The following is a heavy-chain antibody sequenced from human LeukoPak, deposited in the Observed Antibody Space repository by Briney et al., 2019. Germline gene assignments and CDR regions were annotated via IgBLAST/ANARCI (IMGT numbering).Heavy chain of an antibody. V-gene: IGHV3-74*03. CDR1: GFSFSSYW. J-gene: IGHJ4*02. Sequence: GGSLRLSCAASGFSFSSYWMHWVRQAPGKGLVWIARISPDGSSALSADSVRGRFTISRDNADNTLYLQLNSLRAEDTAVYYCARVSFCPRCHFDYWGQGTLVTVSS. D-gene: IGHD2/OR15-2a*01. CDR3: ARVSFCPRCHFDY. CDR2: ISPDGSSA.